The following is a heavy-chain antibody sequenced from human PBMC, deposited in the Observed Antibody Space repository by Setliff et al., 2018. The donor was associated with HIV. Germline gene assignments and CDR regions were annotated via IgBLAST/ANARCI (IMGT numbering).Heavy chain of an antibody. CDR1: GFFFSTYW. CDR3: ARYAGGYPLNDVFDI. J-gene: IGHJ3*02. V-gene: IGHV3-7*01. Sequence: GESLKISCAASGFFFSTYWMSWVRQAPGKGLEWVANIKKDGSEKFYVDSVKGRFTIARDNAKNSLSLQMNSLRAEDTAVYYCARYAGGYPLNDVFDIWGQGTMVTVSS. CDR2: IKKDGSEK. D-gene: IGHD3-22*01.